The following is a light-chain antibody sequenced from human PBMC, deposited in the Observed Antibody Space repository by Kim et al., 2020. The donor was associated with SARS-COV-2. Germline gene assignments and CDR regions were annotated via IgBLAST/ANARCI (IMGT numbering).Light chain of an antibody. V-gene: IGLV3-19*01. CDR2: GKN. Sequence: ALVHTVRITCQGTSLITYYASCYQQKPGQAPVLVIYGKNNRPSGIPDRFSCSSSGNTASLTITGAQAEDEADYYCNSRDSSGNHVVFGGGTQLTVL. CDR1: SLITYY. CDR3: NSRDSSGNHVV. J-gene: IGLJ2*01.